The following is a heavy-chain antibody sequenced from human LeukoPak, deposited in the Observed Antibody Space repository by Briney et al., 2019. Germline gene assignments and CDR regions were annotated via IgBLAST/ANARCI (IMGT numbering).Heavy chain of an antibody. CDR1: GFTFSSYA. J-gene: IGHJ5*02. CDR2: ISGSGGST. V-gene: IGHV3-23*01. Sequence: QAGGSLRLSCAASGFTFSSYAMSWVRQAPGKGLEWVSAISGSGGSTYYADSVKGRFTISRDNSKNTLYLQMNSLRAEDTAVYYCAKDDDIVVVPAADNWFDPWGQGTLVTVSS. D-gene: IGHD2-2*01. CDR3: AKDDDIVVVPAADNWFDP.